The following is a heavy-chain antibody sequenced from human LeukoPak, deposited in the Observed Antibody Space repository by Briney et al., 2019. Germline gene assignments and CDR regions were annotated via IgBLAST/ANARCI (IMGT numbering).Heavy chain of an antibody. CDR3: ARAEGIAPEFDY. J-gene: IGHJ4*02. CDR2: IIPVFGTA. V-gene: IGHV1-69*13. D-gene: IGHD6-13*01. CDR1: GGTFSSYA. Sequence: SVKVSCKASGGTFSSYAISWVRQAPGQGLEWVGGIIPVFGTANYAQKFQGRVTITADESTSTAYMELSSPRSEDTAVYYCARAEGIAPEFDYWGQGTLVTVSS.